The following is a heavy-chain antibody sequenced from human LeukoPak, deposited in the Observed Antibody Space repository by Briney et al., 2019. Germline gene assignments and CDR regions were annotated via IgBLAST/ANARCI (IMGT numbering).Heavy chain of an antibody. V-gene: IGHV1-24*01. J-gene: IGHJ3*02. Sequence: ASVKVSCKVSVYTLSESSMHWVRQAPGKGLEWRGGFDSEAGETIYAQKFQGRVTMTEDTSTDPAYMELSSLRSEDTAVYYCATNRANQHYDAFDIWGQGTMVTVSS. D-gene: IGHD2-8*01. CDR3: ATNRANQHYDAFDI. CDR1: VYTLSESS. CDR2: FDSEAGET.